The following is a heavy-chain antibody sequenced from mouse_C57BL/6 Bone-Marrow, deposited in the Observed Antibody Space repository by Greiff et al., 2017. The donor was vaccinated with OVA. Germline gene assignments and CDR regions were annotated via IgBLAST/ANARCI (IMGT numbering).Heavy chain of an antibody. CDR1: GYTFTSYW. CDR3: ARRYYGSSYYFDY. J-gene: IGHJ2*01. CDR2: IHPNSGST. Sequence: VKLQQPGAELVKPGASVKLSCKASGYTFTSYWMHWVKQRPGQGLEWIGMIHPNSGSTNYNEKFKSKATLTVDKSSSTAYMQLSSLTSEDSAVYYCARRYYGSSYYFDYWGQGTTLTVSS. D-gene: IGHD1-1*01. V-gene: IGHV1-64*01.